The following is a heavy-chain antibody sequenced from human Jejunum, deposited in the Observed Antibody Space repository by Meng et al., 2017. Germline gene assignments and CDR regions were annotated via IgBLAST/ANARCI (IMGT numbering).Heavy chain of an antibody. CDR1: GGPFSTYA. CDR3: ARPNSGGNTYYFDY. Sequence: QVQMVQFVVEGQKPGYSVKVRCKTSGGPFSTYAIPWVRQAPGQGVEWMGGIIPIFGTANYAQKFQGRVTITADESTSTAYMEFSSLRSEDTAVYYCARPNSGGNTYYFDYWGQGTLVTVSS. D-gene: IGHD4-23*01. J-gene: IGHJ4*02. CDR2: IIPIFGTA. V-gene: IGHV1-69*01.